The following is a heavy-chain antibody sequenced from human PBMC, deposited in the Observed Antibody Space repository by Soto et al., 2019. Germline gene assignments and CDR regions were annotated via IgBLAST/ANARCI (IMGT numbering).Heavy chain of an antibody. CDR1: GFTFDDYA. CDR2: ISWNSGSI. Sequence: EVQLVESGGGLVQPGRSLRLSCAASGFTFDDYAMHWVRQAPGKGLEWVSGISWNSGSIGYADSVKGRFTISRDNAKNSLYLPMTSLRAEDTALYYCAKDRGLVLSFYFDYCGQGTLVTVYS. D-gene: IGHD6-19*01. V-gene: IGHV3-9*01. J-gene: IGHJ4*02. CDR3: AKDRGLVLSFYFDY.